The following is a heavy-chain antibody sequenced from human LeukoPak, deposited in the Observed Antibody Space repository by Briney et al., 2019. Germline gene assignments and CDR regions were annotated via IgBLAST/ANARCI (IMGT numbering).Heavy chain of an antibody. D-gene: IGHD6-13*01. V-gene: IGHV3-23*01. Sequence: GGSLRLSCAASGFTFSSYAMSWVRQAPGKGLEWVSAISGSGGSTYYADSVKGRFTISRDNSKNTLYLQMNSLRAEDTAVYYCAKGPLGSSSWYSLSFDYWGQGTLVTVSS. CDR2: ISGSGGST. CDR1: GFTFSSYA. CDR3: AKGPLGSSSWYSLSFDY. J-gene: IGHJ4*02.